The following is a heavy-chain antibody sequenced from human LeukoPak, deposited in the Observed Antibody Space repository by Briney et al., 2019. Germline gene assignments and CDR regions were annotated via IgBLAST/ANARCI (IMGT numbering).Heavy chain of an antibody. Sequence: GGSLRLSCAASGFTFSNYEMNWVRQAPGKGLEWVSVIYSGGSTYYADSVKGRFTISRDNSKNTLYLQMNSLRAEDTAVYYCARVNWYFDLWGRGTLVTVSS. D-gene: IGHD4-23*01. CDR1: GFTFSNYE. CDR2: IYSGGST. V-gene: IGHV3-66*01. CDR3: ARVNWYFDL. J-gene: IGHJ2*01.